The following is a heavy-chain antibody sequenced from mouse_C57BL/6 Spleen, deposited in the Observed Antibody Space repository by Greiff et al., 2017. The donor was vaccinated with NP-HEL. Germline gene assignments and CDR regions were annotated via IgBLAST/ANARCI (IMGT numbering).Heavy chain of an antibody. V-gene: IGHV1-69*01. Sequence: QVQLQQPGAELVMPGASVKLSCKASGYTFTSYWMHWVKQRPGQGLEWIGEIDPSDSYTNYNQKFKGKSTLTVDKSSSTAYMQLSSLTSEDSAVYYCARAYDGYPAWFAYWGQGTLVTVSA. D-gene: IGHD2-3*01. CDR1: GYTFTSYW. J-gene: IGHJ3*01. CDR2: IDPSDSYT. CDR3: ARAYDGYPAWFAY.